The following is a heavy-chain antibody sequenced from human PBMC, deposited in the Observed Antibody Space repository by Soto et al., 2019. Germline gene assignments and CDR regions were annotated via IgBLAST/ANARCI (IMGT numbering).Heavy chain of an antibody. CDR1: GYTFTSYG. D-gene: IGHD3-3*01. CDR3: AREYYDFWSGYPQPQLRLRY. CDR2: ISAYNGNT. J-gene: IGHJ4*02. V-gene: IGHV1-18*01. Sequence: KVGASVKVSCKASGYTFTSYGISWVRQAPGQGLEWMGWISAYNGNTNYAQKLQGRVTMTTDTSTSTAYMELRSLRSDDTAVYYCAREYYDFWSGYPQPQLRLRYWGQGTLVTVSS.